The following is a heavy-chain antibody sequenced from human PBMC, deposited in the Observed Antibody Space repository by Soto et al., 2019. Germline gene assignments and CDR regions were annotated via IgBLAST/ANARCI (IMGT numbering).Heavy chain of an antibody. D-gene: IGHD2-8*01. Sequence: QVQLRESGPGLVKPSETLSLTCTVSGASISPYYWSWIRQPPGKGLEWIGFIFHSGGANYNPSLQSRVTISADRSQNQISRKLNSVTAADTAVYYCARVRDCASGICPLGFGWLVPWGQGTLVTVSS. CDR1: GASISPYY. J-gene: IGHJ5*02. CDR3: ARVRDCASGICPLGFGWLVP. CDR2: IFHSGGA. V-gene: IGHV4-59*01.